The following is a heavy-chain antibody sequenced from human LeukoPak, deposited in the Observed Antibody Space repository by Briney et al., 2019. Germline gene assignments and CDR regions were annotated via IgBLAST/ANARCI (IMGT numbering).Heavy chain of an antibody. CDR1: GFTFNNYA. V-gene: IGHV3-23*01. CDR3: AKSTVGYSSGRYPGWPVDC. J-gene: IGHJ4*02. Sequence: HPGGSLRLSCAASGFTFNNYAIYWVRQAPGKGLEWVSGICSSGGCSYYADSVKGRFTISRDNSKNSIYLQMNSLTADDTALYYCAKSTVGYSSGRYPGWPVDCWGQGTLVTVSS. D-gene: IGHD6-19*01. CDR2: ICSSGGCS.